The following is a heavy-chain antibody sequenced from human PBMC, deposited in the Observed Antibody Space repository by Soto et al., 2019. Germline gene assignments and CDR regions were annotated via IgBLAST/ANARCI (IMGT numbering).Heavy chain of an antibody. CDR3: AKDQGGYMVSGMDV. J-gene: IGHJ6*02. Sequence: QVQLVQSRAEVKKPGASVNVSCKASGYTFTDYYIYWLRQAPGHGLEWMGWINPNSGATNYAHNFQGRVTMTRDTSIRAAYTELSRLSSDDTAVYYCAKDQGGYMVSGMDVWGQGTTVTVSS. CDR1: GYTFTDYY. V-gene: IGHV1-2*02. CDR2: INPNSGAT. D-gene: IGHD2-2*02.